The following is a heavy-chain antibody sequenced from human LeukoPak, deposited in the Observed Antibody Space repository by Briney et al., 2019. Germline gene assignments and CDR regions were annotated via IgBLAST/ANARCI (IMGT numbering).Heavy chain of an antibody. CDR3: ARGNVDTAMADAFDI. CDR1: GYTFTGYY. J-gene: IGHJ3*02. V-gene: IGHV1-69*13. D-gene: IGHD5-18*01. Sequence: ASVKVSCKASGYTFTGYYMHWVRQAPGQGLEWMGGIIPIFGTANYAQKFQGRVTITADESTSTAYMELSSLRSEDTAVYYCARGNVDTAMADAFDIWGQGTMVTVSS. CDR2: IIPIFGTA.